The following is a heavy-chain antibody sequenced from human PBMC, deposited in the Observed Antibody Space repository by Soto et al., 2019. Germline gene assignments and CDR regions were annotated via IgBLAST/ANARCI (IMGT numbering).Heavy chain of an antibody. CDR1: GYTLTELS. D-gene: IGHD6-19*01. CDR3: ATGIAVAGTEIY. CDR2: FDPEDGET. V-gene: IGHV1-24*01. Sequence: ASVKVSCKVSGYTLTELSMHWVRQAPGKGLEWMGGFDPEDGETIYAQKFQGRVTMTEDTSTDTAYMELSSLRSEDTAVYYCATGIAVAGTEIYWGQGTLVTVSS. J-gene: IGHJ4*02.